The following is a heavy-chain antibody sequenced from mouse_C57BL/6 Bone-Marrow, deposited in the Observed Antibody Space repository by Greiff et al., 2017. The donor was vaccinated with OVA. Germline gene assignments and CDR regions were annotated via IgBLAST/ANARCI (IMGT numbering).Heavy chain of an antibody. CDR3: AREGGWAPYFDY. V-gene: IGHV1-69*01. CDR2: IDPSDSYT. D-gene: IGHD3-3*01. J-gene: IGHJ2*01. CDR1: GYTFTSYW. Sequence: QVQLQQPGAELVMPGASVKLSCKASGYTFTSYWMHWVKQRPGQGLEWIGEIDPSDSYTNYNQKFKGKSTLTVDKSSSTAYMQLSSLQSEDSAVYYCAREGGWAPYFDYWGQGTTLTVSS.